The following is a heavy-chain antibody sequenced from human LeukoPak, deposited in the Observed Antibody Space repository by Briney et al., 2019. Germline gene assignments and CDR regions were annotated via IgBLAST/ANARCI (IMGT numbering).Heavy chain of an antibody. J-gene: IGHJ4*02. CDR2: ISGGSYTI. CDR3: ARTNGYSGYVSYDY. D-gene: IGHD5-12*01. CDR1: GFTFSSYT. V-gene: IGHV3-48*01. Sequence: GGSLRLSCAASGFTFSSYTMNWVRQAPGKGLEWVSYISGGSYTIYYADSVKGRFTISRDDAKNSMFLQMDSLTTEDTAVYYCARTNGYSGYVSYDYWGQGTLVTVSS.